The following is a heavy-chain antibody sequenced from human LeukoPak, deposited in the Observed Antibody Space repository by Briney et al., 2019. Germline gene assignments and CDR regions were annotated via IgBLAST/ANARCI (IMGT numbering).Heavy chain of an antibody. V-gene: IGHV3-33*01. J-gene: IGHJ4*02. CDR1: GFTFSSYG. CDR2: IWYDGSNK. CDR3: ARDRGYYHFDY. D-gene: IGHD3-3*01. Sequence: GGSLRLSCAASGFTFSSYGMHWARQAPGKGLEWVAVIWYDGSNKYYADSVKGRFTISRDNSKNTLYLQMNSLRAEDTAVYYCARDRGYYHFDYWGQGTLVTVSS.